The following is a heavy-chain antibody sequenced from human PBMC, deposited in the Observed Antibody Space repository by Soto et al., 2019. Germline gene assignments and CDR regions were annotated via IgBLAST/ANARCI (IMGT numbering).Heavy chain of an antibody. J-gene: IGHJ3*02. Sequence: PGGSLRLSCAAYGFTFSNYWMTWVRQAPGKGLEWVASIKEDGSEKNYLDSVKGRLTISRDNAKNSLYLQMSSLRAEDTAVYYCTRWPRAYGEYAIDIWGQGTMVTVSS. CDR2: IKEDGSEK. CDR3: TRWPRAYGEYAIDI. D-gene: IGHD4-17*01. CDR1: GFTFSNYW. V-gene: IGHV3-7*01.